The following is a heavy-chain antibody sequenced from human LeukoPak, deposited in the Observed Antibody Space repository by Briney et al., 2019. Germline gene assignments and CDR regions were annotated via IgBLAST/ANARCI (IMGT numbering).Heavy chain of an antibody. V-gene: IGHV4-4*07. CDR2: INTSGST. CDR1: GGSISSNC. J-gene: IGHJ4*02. D-gene: IGHD6-19*01. CDR3: ARDGAYSSGPLDY. Sequence: SETLSLTCTVSGGSISSNCLSWIRQPAGKGLEWIGRINTSGSTNYNPSLKSRVTMSVDTSKNQFSLKLSSVTAADTAVYYCARDGAYSSGPLDYWGQGTLVTVSS.